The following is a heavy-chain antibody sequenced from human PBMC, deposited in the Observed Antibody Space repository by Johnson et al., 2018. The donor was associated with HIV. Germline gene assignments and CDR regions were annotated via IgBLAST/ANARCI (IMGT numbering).Heavy chain of an antibody. J-gene: IGHJ3*02. CDR2: IKQDGSEK. Sequence: VQLVESGGALVQPGGSLRLSCVASGFTFSTYWMNWVRQAPGKGLEWVANIKQDGSEKYYVDSVKGRFTISRDNSKNTLYLQMNSLRAEDTAVYYCAKEITIFGVVRDDAFDIWGQGTMVTVSS. CDR3: AKEITIFGVVRDDAFDI. V-gene: IGHV3-7*01. D-gene: IGHD3-3*01. CDR1: GFTFSTYW.